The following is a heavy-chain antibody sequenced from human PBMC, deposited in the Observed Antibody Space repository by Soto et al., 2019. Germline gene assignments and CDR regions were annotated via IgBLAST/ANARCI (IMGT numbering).Heavy chain of an antibody. D-gene: IGHD3-9*01. CDR1: GYSFTEFG. V-gene: IGHV1-3*04. J-gene: IGHJ5*01. Sequence: QIHLVQSGADVKKPGASVTISCQTSGYSFTEFGLHWVRQAPGHRLEWLGWVNTGNGDTRYPQNLQGRITITRDTAATTAYMQLNSLRSEDTAVYYCAREYYDPLAGRYFDSWGQGTLITVSS. CDR2: VNTGNGDT. CDR3: AREYYDPLAGRYFDS.